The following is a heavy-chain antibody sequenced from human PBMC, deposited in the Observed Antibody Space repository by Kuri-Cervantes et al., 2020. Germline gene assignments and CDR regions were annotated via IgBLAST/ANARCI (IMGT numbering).Heavy chain of an antibody. V-gene: IGHV4-34*01. CDR3: ARSWSTRFQH. Sequence: SQTLSLTCAVYGGSFSGYYWSWIRQPPGKGLEWSGEINHSGSTNYNPSLKSRVTISVDTSKNQFTLKLSSVTAADTAGYYCARSWSTRFQHWGHGTLVTVSS. D-gene: IGHD6-13*01. J-gene: IGHJ1*01. CDR2: INHSGST. CDR1: GGSFSGYY.